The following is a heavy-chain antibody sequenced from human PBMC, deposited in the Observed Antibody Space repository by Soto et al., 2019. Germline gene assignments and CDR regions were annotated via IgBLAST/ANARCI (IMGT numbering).Heavy chain of an antibody. D-gene: IGHD6-13*01. Sequence: EVQLLESGGGLVQPGGSLRLSCAASGFTFSRYAMSWVRQAPGKGLEWVSAISGSGGSTYYADSVKGRFTISRDNSEITLYLQMNSLRAEDTAVYYCAKESALAAAGTPPLYYYDYWGQGTLVTVSS. CDR3: AKESALAAAGTPPLYYYDY. J-gene: IGHJ4*02. CDR2: ISGSGGST. V-gene: IGHV3-23*01. CDR1: GFTFSRYA.